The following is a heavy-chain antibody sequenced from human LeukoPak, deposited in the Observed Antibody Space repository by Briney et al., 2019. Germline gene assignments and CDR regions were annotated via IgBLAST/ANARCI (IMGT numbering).Heavy chain of an antibody. CDR3: ARNGEDGYYYYGMDV. CDR2: IWYDGSNK. Sequence: GRSLRLSCAASGFTFSSYGMHWVRQAPGKGLEWVAVIWYDGSNKYYADSVKGRFTISRDNSKNTLYLQMNSLRAEDTAVYYCARNGEDGYYYYGMDVWGKGTTVTVSS. V-gene: IGHV3-33*01. J-gene: IGHJ6*04. CDR1: GFTFSSYG. D-gene: IGHD5-24*01.